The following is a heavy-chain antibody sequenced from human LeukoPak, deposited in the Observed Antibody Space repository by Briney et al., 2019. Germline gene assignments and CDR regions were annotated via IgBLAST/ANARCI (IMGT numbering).Heavy chain of an antibody. CDR2: INDSGST. CDR1: GGSFSDYY. CDR3: ARSSGVAAAGPTSYQYGMDV. V-gene: IGHV4-34*01. D-gene: IGHD6-13*01. Sequence: SETLSLTCAVYGGSFSDYYWSWIRQPPGKGLEWIGEINDSGSTNYNPSLKSRVTISVDTSENQFSLNLSSVTAADTAVYYCARSSGVAAAGPTSYQYGMDVWGQGTTVTVSS. J-gene: IGHJ6*02.